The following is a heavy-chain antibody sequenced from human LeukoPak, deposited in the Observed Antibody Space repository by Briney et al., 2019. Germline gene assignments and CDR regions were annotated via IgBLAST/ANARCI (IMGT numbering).Heavy chain of an antibody. J-gene: IGHJ4*02. D-gene: IGHD3-9*01. CDR3: AKDFPGARGRYFDW. Sequence: GGSLRLSCAASGFTVSSNYMSWVRQAPGKGLEWVSGTSGSGGATYHADSVKGRFTISRDNSKNTLYLQMSSLRAEDTTIYYCAKDFPGARGRYFDWWGQGTQVTVSS. V-gene: IGHV3-23*01. CDR1: GFTVSSNY. CDR2: TSGSGGAT.